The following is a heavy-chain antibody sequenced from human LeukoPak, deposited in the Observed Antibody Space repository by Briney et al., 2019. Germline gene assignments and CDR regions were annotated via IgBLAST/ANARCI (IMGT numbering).Heavy chain of an antibody. CDR2: ISYDGINK. Sequence: GGSLRLSCAASGFTFSSYAMYWVRQAPGKGLEWVAFISYDGINKDYADSVKGRLTISRDNSKNTLYLQMNSLRVEDTGVYYCATPRGGSSRDFDYWGQGTLVTVSS. D-gene: IGHD6-13*01. J-gene: IGHJ4*02. CDR1: GFTFSSYA. V-gene: IGHV3-30-3*01. CDR3: ATPRGGSSRDFDY.